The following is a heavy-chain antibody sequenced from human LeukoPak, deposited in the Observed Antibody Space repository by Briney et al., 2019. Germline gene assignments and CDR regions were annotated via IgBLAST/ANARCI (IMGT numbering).Heavy chain of an antibody. CDR3: ARARGGEITKWVSHWYSSSWHDFDY. J-gene: IGHJ4*02. CDR1: GDSISSGDYY. D-gene: IGHD6-13*01. CDR2: IYYSGST. Sequence: PSETLSLTCTVSGDSISSGDYYWSWIRQPPGKGLEWIGYIYYSGSTYYNPSLKSRLTISLDTSKNQFSLKLSSVTAADTAVYYCARARGGEITKWVSHWYSSSWHDFDYWGQGTLVTVSS. V-gene: IGHV4-30-4*02.